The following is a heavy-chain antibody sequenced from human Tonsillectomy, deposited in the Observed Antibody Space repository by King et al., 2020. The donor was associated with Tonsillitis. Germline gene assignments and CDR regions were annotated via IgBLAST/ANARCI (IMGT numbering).Heavy chain of an antibody. CDR1: GGTFSSFG. D-gene: IGHD2-8*01. CDR3: ARDRFLDAARNGYGMDV. Sequence: QVQLVQSGAEVKKPGSSVKVSCKASGGTFSSFGISWVRQAPGQGLEWMGGIIPIFDTTNYAQKFQGRVTITADESTRTAYMELSSLRPEDTAVYYCARDRFLDAARNGYGMDVWGQGTTVTVSS. J-gene: IGHJ6*02. CDR2: IIPIFDTT. V-gene: IGHV1-69*01.